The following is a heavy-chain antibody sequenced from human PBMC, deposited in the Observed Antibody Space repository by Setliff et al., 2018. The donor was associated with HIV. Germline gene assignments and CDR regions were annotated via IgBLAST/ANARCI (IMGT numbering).Heavy chain of an antibody. J-gene: IGHJ3*02. CDR3: ILLGMHGAFDI. CDR1: GFTFGDYA. Sequence: GGSLRLSCTASGFTFGDYAMTWVRQAPGKGLEWVGRIKSRVDGETTAYAAPLKGRFTISRDDSKNTLYLQMDSLGTEDTAVYYCILLGMHGAFDIWGQGTMVTVSS. V-gene: IGHV3-15*01. D-gene: IGHD7-27*01. CDR2: IKSRVDGETT.